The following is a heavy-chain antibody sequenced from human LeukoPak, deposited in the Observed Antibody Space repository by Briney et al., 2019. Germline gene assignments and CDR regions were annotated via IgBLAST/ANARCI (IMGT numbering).Heavy chain of an antibody. J-gene: IGHJ3*02. V-gene: IGHV1-69*05. CDR3: ARGGLEMVTITGDAFDI. CDR1: GGTFSSYA. CDR2: IIPIFGTA. D-gene: IGHD5-24*01. Sequence: GASVKVSCKASGGTFSSYAISWVRQAPGQGLEWMGRIIPIFGTANYAQKFQGRVTITTDESTSTAYMELSSLRSEDTAVYYCARGGLEMVTITGDAFDIWGQGTMVTVSS.